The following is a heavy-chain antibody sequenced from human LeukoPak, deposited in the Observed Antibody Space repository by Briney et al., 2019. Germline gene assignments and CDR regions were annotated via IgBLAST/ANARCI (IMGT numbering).Heavy chain of an antibody. Sequence: ASVKVSCKASGYTFTSYGISWVRQAPGQGLEWMGWISAYNGNTNYAQKLQGRVTMTTDTSTSTAYMELRSLRSDDTAVYYCARDVLTYGSGSYNDYRWFDPWGQGTLVTVSS. CDR3: ARDVLTYGSGSYNDYRWFDP. D-gene: IGHD3-10*01. CDR1: GYTFTSYG. J-gene: IGHJ5*02. CDR2: ISAYNGNT. V-gene: IGHV1-18*01.